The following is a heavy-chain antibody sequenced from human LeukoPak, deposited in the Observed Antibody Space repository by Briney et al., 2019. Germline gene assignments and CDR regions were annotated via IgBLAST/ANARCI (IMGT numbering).Heavy chain of an antibody. V-gene: IGHV4-39*07. CDR3: ARAQGSGSYTYYYYYYMDV. Sequence: SETLSLTCTVSGGSISSSSYYWGWIRQPPGKGLEWIGSIYYSGSTYYNPSLKSRVTISVDTSKNQFSLKLSSVTAADTAVYYCARAQGSGSYTYYYYYYMDVWGEGTTVTVSS. CDR2: IYYSGST. CDR1: GGSISSSSYY. D-gene: IGHD1-26*01. J-gene: IGHJ6*03.